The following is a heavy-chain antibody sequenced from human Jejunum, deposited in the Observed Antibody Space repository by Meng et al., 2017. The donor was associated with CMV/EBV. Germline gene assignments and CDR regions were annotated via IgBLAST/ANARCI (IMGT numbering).Heavy chain of an antibody. CDR3: ARGPPRLGFEH. V-gene: IGHV4-59*01. J-gene: IGHJ4*02. Sequence: CSFYGGSFSNYYWSWIRQPPAKGLEWIGYIYYSGSTKYNPSLKSRVTISVDTSKNQFSLKLSSVTAADTAVYYCARGPPRLGFEHWGQGTRVTVSS. CDR2: IYYSGST. CDR1: GGSFSNYY.